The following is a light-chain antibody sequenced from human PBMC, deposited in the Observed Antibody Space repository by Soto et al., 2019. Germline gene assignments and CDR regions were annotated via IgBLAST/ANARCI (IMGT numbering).Light chain of an antibody. J-gene: IGKJ1*01. CDR3: PQSDSTPRT. Sequence: DIQMTQSPSSLSASVGDRVTITCRASQSITSYLNWYQQKPGKAPKLLIYAASSLQSGVPSRFSGSGSGTDFTLTISSLQPEDFAAYSCPQSDSTPRTFGQGTK. CDR2: AAS. CDR1: QSITSY. V-gene: IGKV1-39*01.